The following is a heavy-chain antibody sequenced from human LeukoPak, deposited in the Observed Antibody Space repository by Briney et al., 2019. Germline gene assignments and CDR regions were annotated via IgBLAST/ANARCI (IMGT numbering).Heavy chain of an antibody. V-gene: IGHV3-43D*03. Sequence: PGGSLRLSCAASGFTFDDYAMQWVRQAPGKGLEWVSLISWDGGSTYYADSVKGRFTISRDNSKNSLYLQMNSLRAEDTALYYCATWHDFWSGTVFDYWGQGTLVTVSS. CDR3: ATWHDFWSGTVFDY. J-gene: IGHJ4*02. D-gene: IGHD3-3*01. CDR1: GFTFDDYA. CDR2: ISWDGGST.